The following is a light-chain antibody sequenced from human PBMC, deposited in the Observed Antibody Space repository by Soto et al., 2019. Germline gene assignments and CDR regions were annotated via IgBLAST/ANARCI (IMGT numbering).Light chain of an antibody. CDR1: RAIRSA. CDR2: DAS. Sequence: AIQLTQSPSSLSASIGDSVTITCRASRAIRSALAWYQQKPGRAPKLLMYDASTLESGVPSRFSGSRSGTDFTLTVSSLQAEDFATYYCQQFADHPLTFGPGTTVDIK. J-gene: IGKJ3*01. V-gene: IGKV1D-13*01. CDR3: QQFADHPLT.